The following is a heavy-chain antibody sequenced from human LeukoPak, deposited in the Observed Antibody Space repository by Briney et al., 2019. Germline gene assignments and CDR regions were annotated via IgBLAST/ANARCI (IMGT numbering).Heavy chain of an antibody. V-gene: IGHV4-34*01. CDR1: GGSFSGYY. J-gene: IGHJ6*03. D-gene: IGHD2-15*01. Sequence: PSETLSLTCAVYGGSFSGYYWSWIRQPPGKGLEWIGEINHSGSTNYNPSLKSRVTISVDTSKNQFSLKLSSVTAADTAVYYCARGQSRSRYCSGGSCREGGYYYMDVWGKGTTVTVSS. CDR3: ARGQSRSRYCSGGSCREGGYYYMDV. CDR2: INHSGST.